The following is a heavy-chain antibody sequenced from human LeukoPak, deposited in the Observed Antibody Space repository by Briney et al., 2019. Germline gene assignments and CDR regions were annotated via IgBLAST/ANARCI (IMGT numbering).Heavy chain of an antibody. J-gene: IGHJ4*02. D-gene: IGHD3-22*01. CDR3: ASWGGDDSSGYYLTYYFDY. CDR2: IYHSGST. V-gene: IGHV4-39*07. Sequence: SETLSLTCTVSGGSISSSSYYWGWIRQPPGKGLEWIGSIYHSGSTYYNPSLKSRVTISVDTSKNQFSLKLSSVTAADTAVYYCASWGGDDSSGYYLTYYFDYWGQGTLVTVSS. CDR1: GGSISSSSYY.